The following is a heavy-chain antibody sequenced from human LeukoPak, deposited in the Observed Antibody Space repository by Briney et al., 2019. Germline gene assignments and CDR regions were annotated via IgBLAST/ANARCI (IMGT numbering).Heavy chain of an antibody. CDR1: GFTFSSYS. D-gene: IGHD1-26*01. CDR2: ISSSSSYI. Sequence: GGSLRLSCAASGFTFSSYSMSWVRQAPGKGLEWVSSISSSSSYIYYADSVKGRFTISRDNAKNSLYLQMNSLRAEDTAVYYCASLSSSYAFDYWGQGTLVTVSS. J-gene: IGHJ4*02. CDR3: ASLSSSYAFDY. V-gene: IGHV3-21*01.